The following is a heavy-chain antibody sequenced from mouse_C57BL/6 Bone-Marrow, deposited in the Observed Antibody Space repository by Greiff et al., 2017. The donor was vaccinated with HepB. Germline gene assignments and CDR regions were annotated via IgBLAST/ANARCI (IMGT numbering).Heavy chain of an antibody. CDR1: GYAFSSSW. CDR3: ARYTVVTYWYFDV. D-gene: IGHD1-1*01. J-gene: IGHJ1*03. CDR2: IYPGDGDT. V-gene: IGHV1-82*01. Sequence: VQGVESGPELVKPGASVKISCKASGYAFSSSWMNWVKQRPGKGLEWIGRIYPGDGDTNYNGKFKGKATLTADKSSSTAYMQLSSLTSEDSAVYFCARYTVVTYWYFDVWGTGTTVTVSS.